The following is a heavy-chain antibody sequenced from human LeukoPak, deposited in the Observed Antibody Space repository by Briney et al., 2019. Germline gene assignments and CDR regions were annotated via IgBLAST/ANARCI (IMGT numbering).Heavy chain of an antibody. J-gene: IGHJ6*02. CDR3: AREGIAAAGTGYYYYYGMDV. Sequence: SGGSLRLSCAASGFTFSSYDMHWVRQATGKGLEWVSAIGTAGDTYYPGSVKGRFTISRENAKNSLYLQMNSLRAGDTAVYYCAREGIAAAGTGYYYYYGMDVWGQGTTVTVSS. CDR2: IGTAGDT. V-gene: IGHV3-13*01. D-gene: IGHD6-13*01. CDR1: GFTFSSYD.